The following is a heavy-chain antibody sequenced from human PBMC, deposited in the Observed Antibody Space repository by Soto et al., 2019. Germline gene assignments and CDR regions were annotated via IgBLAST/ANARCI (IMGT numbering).Heavy chain of an antibody. D-gene: IGHD4-17*01. CDR2: ISYDGSNK. Sequence: QVQLVESGGGVVQPGRSLRLSCAASGFTFSSYGMHWVRQAPGKGLEWVAVISYDGSNKYYADSVKGRFTISRDNSKNTLYLQMNSLRAEDTAVYYCAKDIFEYGGYYYYGMDVWGQGTTVTFSS. J-gene: IGHJ6*02. CDR3: AKDIFEYGGYYYYGMDV. CDR1: GFTFSSYG. V-gene: IGHV3-30*18.